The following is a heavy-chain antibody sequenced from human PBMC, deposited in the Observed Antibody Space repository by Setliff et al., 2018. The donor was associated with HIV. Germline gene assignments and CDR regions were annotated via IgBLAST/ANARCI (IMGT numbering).Heavy chain of an antibody. Sequence: HPGGSLRLSCEASGFSFTTYSMNWVRQAPGKGLEWISYIDRVGNTIYYAASVKGRFTISRDNGKNSLYLQMNSLRPEDTAVYYCTRDRDPLQPKNYFDYWGQGTLVTVSS. CDR2: IDRVGNTI. CDR1: GFSFTTYS. D-gene: IGHD5-18*01. V-gene: IGHV3-48*04. J-gene: IGHJ4*02. CDR3: TRDRDPLQPKNYFDY.